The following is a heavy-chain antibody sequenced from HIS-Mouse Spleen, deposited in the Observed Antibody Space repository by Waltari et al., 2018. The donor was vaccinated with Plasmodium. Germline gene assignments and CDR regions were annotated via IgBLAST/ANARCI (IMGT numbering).Heavy chain of an antibody. D-gene: IGHD7-27*01. CDR1: GFTFSSYG. CDR3: ATSGLTGGTYYFDY. Sequence: QVQLVESGGGVVQPGRSLRLSCAASGFTFSSYGMHWVRQAPGKGLEWGAGISYDGSNKYDADSWEGRFTISRDNSKNTLYLQMNSLRAEDTAVYYCATSGLTGGTYYFDYWGQGTLVTVSS. CDR2: ISYDGSNK. J-gene: IGHJ4*02. V-gene: IGHV3-30*03.